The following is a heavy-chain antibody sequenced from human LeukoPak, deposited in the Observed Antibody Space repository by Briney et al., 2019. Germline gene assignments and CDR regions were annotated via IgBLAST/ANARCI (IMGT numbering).Heavy chain of an antibody. CDR2: INPNTGGT. CDR1: GYTFIGHY. CDR3: ARDMYDFLSAAYYFDY. V-gene: IGHV1-2*02. Sequence: ASVKVSCRASGYTFIGHYMHWVRQAPGQGREWMGWINPNTGGTDYAQKFQGGVTMTRDTSISTVYMELRRLRSDDTAVYYCARDMYDFLSAAYYFDYWGQGTLVTVSS. J-gene: IGHJ4*02. D-gene: IGHD3-3*01.